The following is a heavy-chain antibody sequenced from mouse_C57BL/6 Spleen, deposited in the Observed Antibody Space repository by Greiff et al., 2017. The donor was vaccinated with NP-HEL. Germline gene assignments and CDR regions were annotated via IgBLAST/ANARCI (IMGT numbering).Heavy chain of an antibody. CDR1: GFNIKDDY. V-gene: IGHV14-4*01. J-gene: IGHJ2*01. Sequence: VQLQQSGAELVRPGASVKLSCTASGFNIKDDYMHWVKQRPEQGLEWIGWIDPANGDTEYASKFQGKATITADTSSNTAYLQLSSLTSEDTAVYYCTTGFYYGLYYFDYWGQGTTLTVSS. D-gene: IGHD2-1*01. CDR2: IDPANGDT. CDR3: TTGFYYGLYYFDY.